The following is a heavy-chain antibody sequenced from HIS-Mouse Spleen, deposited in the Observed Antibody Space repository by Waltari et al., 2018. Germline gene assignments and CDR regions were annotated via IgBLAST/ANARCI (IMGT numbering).Heavy chain of an antibody. Sequence: QVQLQESGPGLVKPSQTLSLTCTFSGGSISSGGYYWTWLHPHPGKGLEWIGYIYYSGSTYYNPSLKSRVTISVDTSKNQFSLKLSSVTAADTAVYYCARSPYYDFWSGYSDNWFDPWGQGTLVTVSS. V-gene: IGHV4-31*03. J-gene: IGHJ5*02. CDR3: ARSPYYDFWSGYSDNWFDP. CDR1: GGSISSGGYY. CDR2: IYYSGST. D-gene: IGHD3-3*01.